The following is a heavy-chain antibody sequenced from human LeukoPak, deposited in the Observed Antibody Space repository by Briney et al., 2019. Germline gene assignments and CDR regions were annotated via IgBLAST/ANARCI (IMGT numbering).Heavy chain of an antibody. J-gene: IGHJ4*02. V-gene: IGHV3-30*02. CDR1: GFTFSTYG. CDR2: IRYDGSNK. D-gene: IGHD1-26*01. Sequence: PGGSLTLSCAASGFTFSTYGMHWVRQAPGKGLEWVAFIRYDGSNKYYVDSVKGRFSISRDNSKNTLYLQMNSLRAEDTAVYYCAKERWELPPLDYWGQGTLVTVSS. CDR3: AKERWELPPLDY.